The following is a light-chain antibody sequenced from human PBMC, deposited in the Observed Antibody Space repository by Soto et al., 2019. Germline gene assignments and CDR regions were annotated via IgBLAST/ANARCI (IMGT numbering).Light chain of an antibody. CDR1: ESISRH. Sequence: DLQMTQSPSSLSASVGDRVTITFRASESISRHLNWYQQKPGKAPHLLIYAASTLQNGVASRFSCSGSGTDFTLTIRSMQPEDFATYYCQQSYSTLSLSFGQGTRLEIK. CDR2: AAS. J-gene: IGKJ5*01. V-gene: IGKV1-39*01. CDR3: QQSYSTLSLS.